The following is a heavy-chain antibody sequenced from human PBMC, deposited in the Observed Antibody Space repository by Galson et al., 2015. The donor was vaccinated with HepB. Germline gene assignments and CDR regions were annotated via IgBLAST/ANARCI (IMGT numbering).Heavy chain of an antibody. CDR2: IYSGGST. Sequence: SLRLSCAASGFTVSSNHMSWVRQAPGKGLEWVSVIYSGGSTYYADSVKGRFTISRDNSKNTLYLQMNSLRAEDTAVYYCARVSSIAARPGWFDPWGQGTLVTVSS. J-gene: IGHJ5*02. CDR3: ARVSSIAARPGWFDP. CDR1: GFTVSSNH. D-gene: IGHD6-6*01. V-gene: IGHV3-53*01.